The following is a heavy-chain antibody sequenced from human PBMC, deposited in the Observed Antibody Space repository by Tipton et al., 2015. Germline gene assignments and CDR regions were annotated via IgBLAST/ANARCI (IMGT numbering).Heavy chain of an antibody. J-gene: IGHJ4*02. D-gene: IGHD3-10*02. CDR2: IISITHSI. Sequence: QLVQSGPEVKKPGSSVKVSCKASGDIFMNYGFAWVRRVPGQGLEWMGGIISITHSITYAQSFQGRLTISAAASTTTVNMELRNLTSEDAALYFCAGTDDLDAMFFSFFENWGQGTLVTVSS. CDR3: AGTDDLDAMFFSFFEN. CDR1: GDIFMNYG. V-gene: IGHV1-69*01.